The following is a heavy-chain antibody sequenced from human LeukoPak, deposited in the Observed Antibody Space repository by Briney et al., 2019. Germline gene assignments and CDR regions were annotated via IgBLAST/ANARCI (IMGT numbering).Heavy chain of an antibody. CDR3: ARERKLERAARTMVAFDM. CDR2: VNHRGGT. V-gene: IGHV4-34*01. J-gene: IGHJ3*02. D-gene: IGHD4/OR15-4a*01. CDR1: GRSFNEYY. Sequence: SETLSLTCAVYGRSFNEYYWSWIRQPPGKRLEWIGEVNHRGGTHYNPSLQSRVTVSADTSKSQFSLTMISVTAADTALYFCARERKLERAARTMVAFDMWGQGTMVTVSS.